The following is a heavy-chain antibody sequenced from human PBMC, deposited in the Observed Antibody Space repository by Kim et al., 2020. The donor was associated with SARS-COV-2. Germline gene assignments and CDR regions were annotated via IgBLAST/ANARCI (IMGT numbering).Heavy chain of an antibody. CDR1: GFTFGDYA. CDR2: IRSKAYGGTT. V-gene: IGHV3-49*03. D-gene: IGHD2-2*01. CDR3: TRENSVVVPAAMYYYYYGMDV. J-gene: IGHJ6*02. Sequence: GGSLRLSCTASGFTFGDYAMSWFRQAPGKGLEWVGFIRSKAYGGTTEYAASVKGRFTISRDDSKSIAYLQMNSLKTEDTAVYYCTRENSVVVPAAMYYYYYGMDVWGQGTTVTVSS.